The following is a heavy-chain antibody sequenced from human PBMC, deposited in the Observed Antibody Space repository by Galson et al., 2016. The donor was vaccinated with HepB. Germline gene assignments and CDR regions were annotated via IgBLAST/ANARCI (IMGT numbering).Heavy chain of an antibody. CDR1: GFSLTTSGVG. CDR2: IYWDDDK. J-gene: IGHJ4*02. V-gene: IGHV2-5*02. D-gene: IGHD5-12*01. CDR3: ARSPDIPGYSGYDIGRCFDS. Sequence: PALVKPTQTLTLTCTFSGFSLTTSGVGVGWIRQPPGKALEWLALIYWDDDKRYIPSLRSRLPITKGTSKDQVVLTLTNMDPVDTATYYCARSPDIPGYSGYDIGRCFDSWGQGTLVTVSS.